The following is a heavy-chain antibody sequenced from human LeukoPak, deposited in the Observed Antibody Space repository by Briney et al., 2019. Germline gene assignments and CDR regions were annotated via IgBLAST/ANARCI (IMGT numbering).Heavy chain of an antibody. J-gene: IGHJ4*02. D-gene: IGHD3-9*01. V-gene: IGHV3-66*04. CDR2: IFSGGST. Sequence: PGGSLRLSCAASGLTVNTNYMSWVRQAPGKGLEWVSLIFSGGSTHYADSVKGRFTISRDNSQNTLFLQMNSLRAEDTAVYYCTRLHYDILTGPFDYWGQGTLVTVSS. CDR1: GLTVNTNY. CDR3: TRLHYDILTGPFDY.